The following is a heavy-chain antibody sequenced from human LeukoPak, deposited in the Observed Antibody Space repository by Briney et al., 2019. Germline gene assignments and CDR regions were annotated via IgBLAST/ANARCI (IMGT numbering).Heavy chain of an antibody. D-gene: IGHD3-3*01. CDR2: IYSSGNT. Sequence: SETLSLTCTVSGGSISSYYWSWIRQPAGKGLEWIGRIYSSGNTNYNPSLKSRVTMSVDMSTSQFSLKLSSVTAADTAVYYCARGRNDFWSGDWFDSWGQGTLVTVSS. CDR1: GGSISSYY. CDR3: ARGRNDFWSGDWFDS. J-gene: IGHJ5*01. V-gene: IGHV4-4*07.